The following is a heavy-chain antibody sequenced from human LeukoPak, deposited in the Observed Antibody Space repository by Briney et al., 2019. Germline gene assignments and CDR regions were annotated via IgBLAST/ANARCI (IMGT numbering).Heavy chain of an antibody. CDR2: IYYSGST. D-gene: IGHD3-10*01. J-gene: IGHJ5*02. CDR3: ARGSYWFDP. CDR1: GGSVSSSSYY. V-gene: IGHV4-39*07. Sequence: SETLSLTCTVSGGSVSSSSYYWGWIRQPPGKGLEWIGSIYYSGSTYYNPSLKSRVTISVDTSKNQFSLKLSSVTAADTAVYYFARGSYWFDPWGQGTLVTVSS.